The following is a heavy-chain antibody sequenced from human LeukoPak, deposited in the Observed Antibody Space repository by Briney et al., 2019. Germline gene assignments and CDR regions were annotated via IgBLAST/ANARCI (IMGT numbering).Heavy chain of an antibody. D-gene: IGHD3-22*01. J-gene: IGHJ4*02. V-gene: IGHV4-31*03. CDR2: IYYSGST. CDR3: ARVDYYDSSGYPYYFDY. Sequence: SQTLSLTCTVSGGSISSGGYYWSWIRQHPGKGLEWIGYIYYSGSTYYNPSLKSRVTISVDTSKNQFSLKLSSVTAVDTAVYYCARVDYYDSSGYPYYFDYWGQGTLVTVSS. CDR1: GGSISSGGYY.